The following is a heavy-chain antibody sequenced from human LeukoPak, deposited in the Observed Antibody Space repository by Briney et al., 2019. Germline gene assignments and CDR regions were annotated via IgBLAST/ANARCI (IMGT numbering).Heavy chain of an antibody. CDR1: GGSFSGYY. V-gene: IGHV4-34*01. J-gene: IGHJ4*02. D-gene: IGHD3-3*01. CDR2: INHSGST. CDR3: ARINYDFWSGYSETFPLGYFDY. Sequence: NPSETLSLTCAVYGGSFSGYYWSRIRQPPGKGLEWIGEINHSGSTNYNPSLKSRVTISVDTSKNQFSLKLSSVTAADTAVYYCARINYDFWSGYSETFPLGYFDYWGQGTLVTVSS.